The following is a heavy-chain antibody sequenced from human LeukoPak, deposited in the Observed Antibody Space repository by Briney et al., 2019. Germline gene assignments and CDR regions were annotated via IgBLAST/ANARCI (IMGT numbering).Heavy chain of an antibody. CDR3: ASVDTAMVVDY. J-gene: IGHJ4*02. Sequence: PSETLSLTCTVSGGSISSGGYYWSWIRQHPGTGLEWIGYIYYSGSTYYNPFLKSRVTISVDTSKNQFSLKLSSVTAADTAVYYCASVDTAMVVDYWGQGTLVTVSS. V-gene: IGHV4-31*03. CDR1: GGSISSGGYY. CDR2: IYYSGST. D-gene: IGHD5-18*01.